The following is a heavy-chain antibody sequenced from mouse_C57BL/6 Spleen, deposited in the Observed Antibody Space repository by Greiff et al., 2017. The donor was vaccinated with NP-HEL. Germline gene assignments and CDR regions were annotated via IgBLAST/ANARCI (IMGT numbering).Heavy chain of an antibody. J-gene: IGHJ1*03. Sequence: VKLMESGPGLVAPSQSLSITCTVSGFSLTSYGVHWVRQPPGKGLEWLVVIWSDGSTTYNSALKSRLSISKDNSKSQVFLKMNSLQTDDTAMYYCARSNYYGSSYWYFDVWGTGTTVTVSS. CDR3: ARSNYYGSSYWYFDV. CDR1: GFSLTSYG. CDR2: IWSDGST. D-gene: IGHD1-1*01. V-gene: IGHV2-6*03.